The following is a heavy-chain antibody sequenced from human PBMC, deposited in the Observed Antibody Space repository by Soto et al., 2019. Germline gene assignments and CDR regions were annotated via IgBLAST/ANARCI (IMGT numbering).Heavy chain of an antibody. J-gene: IGHJ5*02. CDR2: LNESGYT. CDR1: GASVSTGAYY. CDR3: VRALRHTAMVYLWFDL. V-gene: IGHV4-31*03. D-gene: IGHD5-18*01. Sequence: SETLSLTCTVSGASVSTGAYYWGWVRQRPGRGLEWIGHLNESGYTYYNLAVRSRLTLSVDRSNNHFSLGLTSVTAAETAFYYCVRALRHTAMVYLWFDLWVPGSLVTVSS.